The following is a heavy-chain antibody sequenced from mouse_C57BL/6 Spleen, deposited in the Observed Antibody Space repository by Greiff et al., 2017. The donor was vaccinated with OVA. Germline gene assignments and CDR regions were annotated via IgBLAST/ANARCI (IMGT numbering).Heavy chain of an antibody. CDR3: ARGGLGSYYAMDY. D-gene: IGHD3-3*01. CDR1: GFTFSSYG. J-gene: IGHJ4*01. Sequence: EVQGVESGGDLVKPGGSLKLSCAASGFTFSSYGMSWVRQTPDKRLEWVATISSGGSYTYYPDSVKGRFTISRDNAKNTLYLQMRSLKSEDTAMYYCARGGLGSYYAMDYWGQGTSVTVSS. CDR2: ISSGGSYT. V-gene: IGHV5-6*01.